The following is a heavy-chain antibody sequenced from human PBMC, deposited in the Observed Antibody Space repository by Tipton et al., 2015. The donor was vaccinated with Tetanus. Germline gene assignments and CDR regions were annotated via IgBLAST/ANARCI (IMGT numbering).Heavy chain of an antibody. CDR1: GHIFTNYW. Sequence: QLVQSGGEVKKPGESLKISCKGSGHIFTNYWIGWVRQKPGKGLEWMGIIYPGDSDTRYSPSFQGQVTISVDKSINTAYLQWSSLKASDTSMFYCARAHCSDGVCNFDFWGQGALVTVAS. J-gene: IGHJ4*02. CDR2: IYPGDSDT. CDR3: ARAHCSDGVCNFDF. D-gene: IGHD2-15*01. V-gene: IGHV5-51*01.